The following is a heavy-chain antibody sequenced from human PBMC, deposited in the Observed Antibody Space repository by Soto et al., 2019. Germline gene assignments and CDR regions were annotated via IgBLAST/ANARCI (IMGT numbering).Heavy chain of an antibody. CDR3: ARGSWDDVTATSYMDA. Sequence: SHTLSLTCDISVDSVSSNSAGWNWIRQTPSRGLEWLGRTYYKSKWYYTYAASVKSRITVSPDTSKNQFSLQLTSVTPEDTAVYYCARGSWDDVTATSYMDAWDKGNALTVSS. CDR1: VDSVSSNSAG. J-gene: IGHJ6*03. V-gene: IGHV6-1*01. CDR2: TYYKSKWYY. D-gene: IGHD1-26*01.